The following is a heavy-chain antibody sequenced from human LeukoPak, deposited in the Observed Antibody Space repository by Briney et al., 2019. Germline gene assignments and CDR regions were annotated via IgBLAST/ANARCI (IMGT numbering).Heavy chain of an antibody. V-gene: IGHV4-59*13. CDR3: ARDGYSYGLVWFDP. D-gene: IGHD5-18*01. J-gene: IGHJ5*02. CDR1: VGPFHSYY. Sequence: SETLSLTCTVSVGPFHSYYWICIRQPPGRALVWIGYIYYSGCTNYNHSRKSRVHHSVDTSKNQFSLRLTSVTAADTAVYFCARDGYSYGLVWFDPWGQGTLVTVSS. CDR2: IYYSGCT.